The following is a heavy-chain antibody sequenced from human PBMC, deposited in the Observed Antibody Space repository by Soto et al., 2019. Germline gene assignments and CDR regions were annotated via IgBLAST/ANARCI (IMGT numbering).Heavy chain of an antibody. D-gene: IGHD3-3*01. Sequence: QVQLVQSGAEVKKPGSSVKVSCKASGGTFSSYAISWVRQAPGQGREWMGGIIPSFGTANYEQKFQGRVTITADESTSTAYMELSSLRSEDTAVYYCARIGVVAEDPFDYWGPGTLVTVSS. J-gene: IGHJ4*02. CDR1: GGTFSSYA. CDR3: ARIGVVAEDPFDY. CDR2: IIPSFGTA. V-gene: IGHV1-69*01.